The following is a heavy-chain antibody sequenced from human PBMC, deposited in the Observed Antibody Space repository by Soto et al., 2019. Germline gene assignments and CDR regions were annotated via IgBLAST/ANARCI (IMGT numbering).Heavy chain of an antibody. J-gene: IGHJ4*02. CDR1: GYSISSSNW. CDR3: ARREIQGPIDY. Sequence: QVQLQESGPGLVKPSDTLSLTCAVSGYSISSSNWWGWIRQPPGKGLEWIGYIYYSGTTYYNPSLKSRVTLSVKTSKNHFSLKLTSVTAVDTAVYYCARREIQGPIDYWGQGTLVTVSS. CDR2: IYYSGTT. D-gene: IGHD1-26*01. V-gene: IGHV4-28*01.